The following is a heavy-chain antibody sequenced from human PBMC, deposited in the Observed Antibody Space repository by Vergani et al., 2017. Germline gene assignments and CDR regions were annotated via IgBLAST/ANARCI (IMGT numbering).Heavy chain of an antibody. CDR3: ARDSPGIVVVTAHDY. CDR2: IKQDGSDK. Sequence: EVQLLESGGGLVQPGGSLRLSCAASGFTFSSHGMSWVRQVSGKGLEWVANIKQDGSDKSYVDSVKGRFTISRDNAKNSLYLQMNSLRAEDTAVYYCARDSPGIVVVTAHDYWGQGTLVTVSS. J-gene: IGHJ4*02. D-gene: IGHD2-21*02. V-gene: IGHV3-7*01. CDR1: GFTFSSHG.